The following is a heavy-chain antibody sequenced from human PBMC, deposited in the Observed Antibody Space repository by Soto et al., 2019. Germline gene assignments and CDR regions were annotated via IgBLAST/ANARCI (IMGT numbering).Heavy chain of an antibody. CDR1: GGTFSNYA. CDR3: ARDMGVNDNGDYVDY. Sequence: ASVKVSCKASGGTFSNYAITWVRQAPGQGLEWLGRIIPIFGSVTFAQKFQGRITLTADESTTTVYMELSSLRSDDTAVYYCARDMGVNDNGDYVDYWGQGTLVTVSS. D-gene: IGHD4-17*01. CDR2: IIPIFGSV. J-gene: IGHJ4*02. V-gene: IGHV1-69*13.